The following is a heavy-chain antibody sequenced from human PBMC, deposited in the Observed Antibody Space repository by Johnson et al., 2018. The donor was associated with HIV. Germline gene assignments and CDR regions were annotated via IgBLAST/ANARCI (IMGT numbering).Heavy chain of an antibody. V-gene: IGHV3-11*04. Sequence: QVKLVESGGGLVQPGGSLRLSCAASGFTFSDYYMSWIRQAPGKGLEWVSYISSGDNTIYYADSVKGRFTISRDNAKNSLYLQMNSLRAEDTAVYYCASRGVVVTAIPKFGAFDIWGQGTMVTVSS. CDR1: GFTFSDYY. CDR2: ISSGDNTI. D-gene: IGHD2-21*02. CDR3: ASRGVVVTAIPKFGAFDI. J-gene: IGHJ3*02.